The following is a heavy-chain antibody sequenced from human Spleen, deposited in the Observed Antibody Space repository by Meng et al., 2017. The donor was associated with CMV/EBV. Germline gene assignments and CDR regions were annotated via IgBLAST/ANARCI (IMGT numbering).Heavy chain of an antibody. J-gene: IGHJ3*02. Sequence: LSTSGVGVGWIRQPPGKALEWLALIYWNDDKRYSPSLKSRLTITKDTSKNRVVLTMTNMDPVDTATYYCAHTLTITIFGVVINAFDIWGQGTMVTVSS. V-gene: IGHV2-5*01. CDR3: AHTLTITIFGVVINAFDI. CDR2: IYWNDDK. D-gene: IGHD3-3*01. CDR1: LSTSGVG.